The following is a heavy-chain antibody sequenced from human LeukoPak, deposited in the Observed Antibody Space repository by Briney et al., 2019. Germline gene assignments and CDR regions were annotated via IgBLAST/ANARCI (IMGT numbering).Heavy chain of an antibody. CDR1: GFTFSSYA. CDR3: AKRTSGSSWYSSDY. CDR2: MSGDATST. Sequence: GGSLRLSCAVSGFTFSSYAMNWVRQAPGKGLEWVSTMSGDATSTYYADSVKGRFTISRDNSKNTLYLQMNSLRAEDTAVHYCAKRTSGSSWYSSDYWGQGTLVTVSS. V-gene: IGHV3-23*01. J-gene: IGHJ4*02. D-gene: IGHD6-13*01.